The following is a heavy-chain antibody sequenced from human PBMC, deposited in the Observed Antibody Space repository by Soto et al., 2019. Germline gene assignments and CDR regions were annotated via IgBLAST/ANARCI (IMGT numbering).Heavy chain of an antibody. CDR3: ASRSSYCRHTACYEDYFDY. V-gene: IGHV4-39*01. CDR1: GGSISSRSFY. D-gene: IGHD2-2*01. CDR2: IYYSGST. J-gene: IGHJ4*02. Sequence: QLQLQESGPGPVKPSETLSLTCTVSGGSISSRSFYWGWIRQPPGMGLEWIGSIYYSGSTDYDPALKSRLLLSVDTSKNQFSLRRSSVTAADTAVYYGASRSSYCRHTACYEDYFDYWGQGILVTVSS.